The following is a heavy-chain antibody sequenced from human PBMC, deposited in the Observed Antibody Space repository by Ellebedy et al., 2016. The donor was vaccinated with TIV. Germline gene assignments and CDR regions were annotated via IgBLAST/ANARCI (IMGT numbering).Heavy chain of an antibody. CDR1: GGSISSSSYY. CDR3: ARGPATGTSRGWFDL. D-gene: IGHD1/OR15-1a*01. Sequence: MPSETLSLTCTVSGGSISSSSYYWGWIRQPPGKGLEWIGSIYYSGSTYYNPSLKSRVTISVDTSKNQFSLKLSSVTAAATAVYYCARGPATGTSRGWFDLWGQGTLVSVSS. J-gene: IGHJ5*02. CDR2: IYYSGST. V-gene: IGHV4-39*01.